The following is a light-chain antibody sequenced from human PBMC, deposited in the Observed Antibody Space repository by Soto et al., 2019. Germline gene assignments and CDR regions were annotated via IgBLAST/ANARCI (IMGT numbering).Light chain of an antibody. CDR1: QSVSSSY. V-gene: IGKV3-20*01. CDR3: QQYGSSFFT. CDR2: GAS. J-gene: IGKJ4*01. Sequence: EIVLTQSPGTLSLSPGERATLSCRASQSVSSSYLAWYQQKPGQAPRLLIYGASSRATGIQDRFSGSGSGTDFTLTISRLEPEDFAVYYCQQYGSSFFTFGGGTKVEIK.